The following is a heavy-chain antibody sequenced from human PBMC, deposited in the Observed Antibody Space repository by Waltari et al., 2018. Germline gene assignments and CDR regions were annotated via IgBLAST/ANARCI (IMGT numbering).Heavy chain of an antibody. CDR2: ISWNRGSI. V-gene: IGHV3-9*01. D-gene: IGHD1-1*01. CDR3: AKDMTGTTSLFDY. Sequence: EVQLVESGGGLVQPGRSLRLSCAASGFAFADYAMHWVRQAPGKGLEWVSGISWNRGSIVYADSVKGRFTISRDNAKNSLYLQINSLRTEDTALYYCAKDMTGTTSLFDYWGQGTLVTVSS. J-gene: IGHJ4*02. CDR1: GFAFADYA.